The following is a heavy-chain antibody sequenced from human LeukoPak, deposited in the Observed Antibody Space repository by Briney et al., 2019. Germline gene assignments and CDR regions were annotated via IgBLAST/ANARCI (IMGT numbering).Heavy chain of an antibody. D-gene: IGHD3-10*01. Sequence: ASVKVSCKASGYTFTSYAMHWVRQAPGQGLEWMGGIIPIFGTANYAQKFQGRVTITRDTSASTAYMELSSLRPEDTAVYYCARETRGNFDYWGQGTLVTVSS. J-gene: IGHJ4*02. CDR1: GYTFTSYA. CDR3: ARETRGNFDY. CDR2: IIPIFGTA. V-gene: IGHV1-3*01.